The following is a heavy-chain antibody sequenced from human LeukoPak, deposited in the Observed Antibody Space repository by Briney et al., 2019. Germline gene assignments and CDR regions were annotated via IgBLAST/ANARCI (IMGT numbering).Heavy chain of an antibody. CDR2: ISAYNGNT. Sequence: ASVKVSCKASGYTFTSYGISWVRQAPGQGLEWMGWISAYNGNTNYAQKLQGRATMTTDTSTSTAYMELRSLRSDDTAVYYCARDLEDCSGVSCYVNYWGQGTLVTVSS. CDR1: GYTFTSYG. V-gene: IGHV1-18*01. D-gene: IGHD2-15*01. J-gene: IGHJ4*02. CDR3: ARDLEDCSGVSCYVNY.